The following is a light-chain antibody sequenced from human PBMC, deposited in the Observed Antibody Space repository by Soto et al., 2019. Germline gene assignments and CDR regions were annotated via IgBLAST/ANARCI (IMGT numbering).Light chain of an antibody. CDR1: SSDVGGYNY. V-gene: IGLV2-11*01. Sequence: QSALTQPRSVSGSPGQSVAISCTGTSSDVGGYNYVSWYQQHPGKAHKLMIYDVNKRPSGVPDRFSGSKSGNTASLTISGLQAEDEADYYCCSFAGDPYVFGTGTKVTVL. J-gene: IGLJ1*01. CDR2: DVN. CDR3: CSFAGDPYV.